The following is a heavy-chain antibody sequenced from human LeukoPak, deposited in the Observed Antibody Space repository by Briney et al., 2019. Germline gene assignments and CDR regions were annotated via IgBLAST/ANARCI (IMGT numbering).Heavy chain of an antibody. CDR3: ARVSSGYFDY. D-gene: IGHD3-22*01. V-gene: IGHV3-48*03. J-gene: IGHJ4*02. Sequence: GGSLRLSCAASGFTFSSYEMNWVRQAPGKGLEWVSTISGSGDRTYYADSVKGRFTISRDNAKNSLYLQMNSLRAEDTAVYYCARVSSGYFDYWGQGTLVTVSS. CDR1: GFTFSSYE. CDR2: ISGSGDRT.